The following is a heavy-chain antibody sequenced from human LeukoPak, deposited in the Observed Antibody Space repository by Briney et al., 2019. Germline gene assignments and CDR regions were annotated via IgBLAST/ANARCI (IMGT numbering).Heavy chain of an antibody. J-gene: IGHJ2*01. D-gene: IGHD2-15*01. Sequence: ASVRVSCKPSLYTFTGDYMHSVRQAPGQGLEWMGWINPNSGATNYAQKFQGRVTMTRDTSISTASMELSSLKPDDTAVYYCARDSCSGGSCHYWYFDLWGRGTLVTVSS. CDR2: INPNSGAT. V-gene: IGHV1-2*02. CDR3: ARDSCSGGSCHYWYFDL. CDR1: LYTFTGDY.